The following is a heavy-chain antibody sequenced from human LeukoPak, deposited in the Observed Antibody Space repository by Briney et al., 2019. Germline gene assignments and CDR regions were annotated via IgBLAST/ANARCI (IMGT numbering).Heavy chain of an antibody. CDR1: GYTFTGYY. Sequence: GASVKVSCKASGYTFTGYYMHWVRQAPGQGLEWMGWINPNSGGTNYAQNFQGRVTMTRDTSISTAYMELSRLISDDTAVYYCARLSVGDYAFDIWGQGTMVTVSS. CDR2: INPNSGGT. D-gene: IGHD1-26*01. V-gene: IGHV1-2*02. CDR3: ARLSVGDYAFDI. J-gene: IGHJ3*02.